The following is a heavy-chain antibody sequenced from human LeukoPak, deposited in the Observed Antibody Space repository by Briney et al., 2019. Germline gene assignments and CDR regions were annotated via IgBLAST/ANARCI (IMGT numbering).Heavy chain of an antibody. CDR1: GFTFGTYW. J-gene: IGHJ4*02. V-gene: IGHV3-7*01. CDR2: IKHDGSEQ. Sequence: GGSLRLSCATSGFTFGTYWMSWVRQPPGRGLEWVANIKHDGSEQYYVDSVKGRFTISRDNAKNSLYLQMNSLRADDTAVFYCARNKRADNWGQGALVTVSS. CDR3: ARNKRADN. D-gene: IGHD1/OR15-1a*01.